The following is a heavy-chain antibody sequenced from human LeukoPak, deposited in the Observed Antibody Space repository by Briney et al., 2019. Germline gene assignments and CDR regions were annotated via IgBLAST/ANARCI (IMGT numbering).Heavy chain of an antibody. CDR3: ARDFCSGGSCYRWFDP. J-gene: IGHJ5*02. D-gene: IGHD2-15*01. CDR2: IIPSLGIA. Sequence: GASVKVSCKASGGTFSSDAISWVRQAPGQGLELMGRIIPSLGIANYAQKFQGRVTITADKSTSTAYMELSSLRSEDTAVYYCARDFCSGGSCYRWFDPWGQGTLVTVSS. CDR1: GGTFSSDA. V-gene: IGHV1-69*04.